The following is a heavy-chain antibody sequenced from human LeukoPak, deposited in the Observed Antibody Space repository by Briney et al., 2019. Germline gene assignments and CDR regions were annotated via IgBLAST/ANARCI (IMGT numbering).Heavy chain of an antibody. D-gene: IGHD3-22*01. CDR3: ARIYDSSGHPHDAFDI. Sequence: PSETLSLTCTVSGGSISSSSYYWGWIRQPPGKGLERIGSIYYSGSTYYNPSLKSRVTISVDTSKNQFSLKLSSVTAADTAVYYCARIYDSSGHPHDAFDIWGQGTMVTVSS. J-gene: IGHJ3*02. CDR1: GGSISSSSYY. CDR2: IYYSGST. V-gene: IGHV4-39*01.